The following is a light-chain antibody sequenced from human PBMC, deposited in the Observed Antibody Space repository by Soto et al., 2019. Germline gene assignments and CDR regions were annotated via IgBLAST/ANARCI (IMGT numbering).Light chain of an antibody. V-gene: IGKV1-5*03. Sequence: DIQMTQSPSTLSASVGDRVTITCRASQSINNYLAWYQQKPGKAPKLFIYKASTLESGVPSRFSGSGSGTEFTLNISSLQPDDFATYFCQQYESFPRTFGQGTKVEIK. CDR2: KAS. J-gene: IGKJ1*01. CDR3: QQYESFPRT. CDR1: QSINNY.